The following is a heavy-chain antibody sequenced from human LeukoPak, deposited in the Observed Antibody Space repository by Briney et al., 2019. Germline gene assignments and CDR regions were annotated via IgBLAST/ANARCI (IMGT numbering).Heavy chain of an antibody. J-gene: IGHJ1*01. CDR3: ARSFVHRGFYFQY. CDR1: GGSFSGYY. D-gene: IGHD3-10*01. V-gene: IGHV4-34*01. CDR2: INHSGST. Sequence: SETPSLTCAVYGGSFSGYYWSWIRHPPGKGLEWIGEINHSGSTNYHPSLKSRVTVSGDTSKNQSSLKLSSVTAADTAVYYCARSFVHRGFYFQYWGQGTLATVSS.